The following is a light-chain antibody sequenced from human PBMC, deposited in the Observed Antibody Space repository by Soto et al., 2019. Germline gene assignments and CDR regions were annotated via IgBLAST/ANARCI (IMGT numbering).Light chain of an antibody. CDR3: QSYDTSLSVV. Sequence: QAVVTQPPSVSGAPGQRVTISCTGSSSNIGRRYDVHWYLQLPGTAPKLLIYANTNRPSGVPDRFSGSKSGTSASLAITGLQAEDAADYYCQSYDTSLSVVFGGGTKLTVL. CDR2: ANT. CDR1: SSNIGRRYD. V-gene: IGLV1-40*01. J-gene: IGLJ2*01.